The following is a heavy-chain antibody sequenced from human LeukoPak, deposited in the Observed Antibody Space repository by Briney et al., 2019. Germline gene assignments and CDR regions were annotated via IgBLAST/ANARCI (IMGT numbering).Heavy chain of an antibody. CDR3: ARDRTSGGSCDY. V-gene: IGHV1-8*01. D-gene: IGHD2-15*01. CDR1: GYTFTSYD. J-gene: IGHJ4*02. CDR2: MNPNSGNT. Sequence: ASVKVSCKASGYTFTSYDINWVRQATGQGLEWTGWMNPNSGNTGYAQKFQGRVTMTRNTSISTAYMELSSLRSEDTAVYYCARDRTSGGSCDYWGQGTLVTVSS.